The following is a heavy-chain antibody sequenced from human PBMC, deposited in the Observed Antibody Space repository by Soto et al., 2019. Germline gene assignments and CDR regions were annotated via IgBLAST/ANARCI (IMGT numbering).Heavy chain of an antibody. D-gene: IGHD6-19*01. V-gene: IGHV3-21*01. CDR2: ISSSSSYI. CDR3: ARSSSGCFDY. CDR1: GFTFSSYS. J-gene: IGHJ4*02. Sequence: GGSLRLSFAASGFTFSSYSMNWVRQAPGKGLEWVSSISSSSSYIYYADSVKGRFTISRDNAKNTLYLQMNSLRAEDTALYYCARSSSGCFDYWGQGTLVTVSS.